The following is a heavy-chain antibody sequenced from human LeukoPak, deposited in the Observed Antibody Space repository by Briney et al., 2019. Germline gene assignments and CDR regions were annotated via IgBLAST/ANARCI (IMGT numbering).Heavy chain of an antibody. D-gene: IGHD1-7*01. CDR3: ARLRGTYFDS. CDR1: GFTFSSYG. J-gene: IGHJ4*02. CDR2: IWYDGSNK. Sequence: GGSLRLSCAASGFTFSSYGMHWVRQAPGKGLEWVALIWYDGSNKYYADSVKGRFTISRDNSKNTLYLQMDSLRAEDTAVYYCARLRGTYFDSWGRGTLVTVSS. V-gene: IGHV3-33*01.